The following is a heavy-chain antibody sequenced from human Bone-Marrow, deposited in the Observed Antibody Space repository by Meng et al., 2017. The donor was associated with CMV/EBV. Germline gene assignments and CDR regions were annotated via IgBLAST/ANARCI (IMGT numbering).Heavy chain of an antibody. J-gene: IGHJ4*02. CDR3: AWGSGLAS. CDR2: IKCDGSEK. V-gene: IGHV3-52*01. Sequence: GESLKISCAASGFTFSDYYMSWIRQAPGKGLEWVADIKCDGSEKYYVDSVKGRLTISRDNAKNSLYLQVNSLRAEDTAVYHCAWGSGLASWGQGTLVTVSS. CDR1: GFTFSDYY.